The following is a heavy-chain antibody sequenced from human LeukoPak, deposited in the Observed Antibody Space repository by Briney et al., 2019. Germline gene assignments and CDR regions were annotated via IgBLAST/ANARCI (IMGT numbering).Heavy chain of an antibody. CDR1: GFTFSSYS. CDR3: ASPYCSGDCYSDHDYYYMDV. D-gene: IGHD2-21*01. J-gene: IGHJ6*03. Sequence: GGSLRLSCTASGFTFSSYSRNWVRQAPGEGLEWISYIRSSGSTIYYADPMKGRFTISRDNAKNSLYLQMNILRAEDTAVYYCASPYCSGDCYSDHDYYYMDVWGKGTTVTVPS. V-gene: IGHV3-48*04. CDR2: IRSSGSTI.